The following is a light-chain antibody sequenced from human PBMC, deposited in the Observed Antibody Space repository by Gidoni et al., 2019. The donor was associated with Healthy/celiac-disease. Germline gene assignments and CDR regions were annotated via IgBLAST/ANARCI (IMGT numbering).Light chain of an antibody. J-gene: IGKJ2*03. CDR2: KAS. CDR3: QQYNSYQYS. CDR1: QSISSW. V-gene: IGKV1-5*03. Sequence: IRITNPPSTLSASVGDRVTITCRASQSISSWLAWYQQKPGKAPKLLIYKASSLESGVPSRFSGSGSGTEFTLTISSLQPDDFATYYCQQYNSYQYSFGQGTKLEIK.